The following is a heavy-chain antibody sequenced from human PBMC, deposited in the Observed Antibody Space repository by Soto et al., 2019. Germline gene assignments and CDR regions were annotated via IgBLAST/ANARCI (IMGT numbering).Heavy chain of an antibody. D-gene: IGHD2-15*01. CDR3: ARAPPGAAVVVYYFDY. V-gene: IGHV3-21*01. Sequence: GGSLRLSCAASGFTFSSYSMNWVRQAPGKGLEWVSSISSSSSYIYYADSVKGRFTISRDTAKNSLYLHMNSLIAEDTAVYDCARAPPGAAVVVYYFDYWGQGTLVTVSS. CDR2: ISSSSSYI. J-gene: IGHJ4*02. CDR1: GFTFSSYS.